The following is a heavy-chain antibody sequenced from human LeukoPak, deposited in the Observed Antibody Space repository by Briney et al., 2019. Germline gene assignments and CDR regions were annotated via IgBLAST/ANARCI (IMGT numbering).Heavy chain of an antibody. CDR1: GYTFTNYA. CDR3: ARVYCSSTSCYSFDY. Sequence: ASVKVSCKASGYTFTNYAMHWVRQAPGQRLEWMGWINAGNGNTKYSQEFQGRVTISRDTSASTAYMELSSLRSEDMAVYYCARVYCSSTSCYSFDYWGQGTLVTVSS. V-gene: IGHV1-3*03. CDR2: INAGNGNT. D-gene: IGHD2-2*01. J-gene: IGHJ4*02.